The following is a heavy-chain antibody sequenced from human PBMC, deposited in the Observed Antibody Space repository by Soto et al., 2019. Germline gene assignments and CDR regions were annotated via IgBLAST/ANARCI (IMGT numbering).Heavy chain of an antibody. Sequence: EASVKVSCKASGYTFTGYYMHWVRQAPGQGLAWMGWINPNSGGTNYAQKFQGRVTMTRDTSIGTSYMELSRLRSDDTAVYYCARGRGSPFNSSGWYTHETPFDYWGHGTLVTVSS. CDR2: INPNSGGT. V-gene: IGHV1-2*02. CDR3: ARGRGSPFNSSGWYTHETPFDY. J-gene: IGHJ4*01. D-gene: IGHD6-19*01. CDR1: GYTFTGYY.